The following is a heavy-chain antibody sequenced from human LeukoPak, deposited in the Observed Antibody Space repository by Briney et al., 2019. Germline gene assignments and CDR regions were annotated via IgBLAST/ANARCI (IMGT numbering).Heavy chain of an antibody. Sequence: ASVKVSCKASGYTFPSYFMHWVRQAPGQGLEWMGIINPSGGSTSYAQKFQGRVTMTRDTSTSTVYMELSSLRSEDTAVYYCARDHPYCGGDCYLDYWGQGTLVTVSS. CDR3: ARDHPYCGGDCYLDY. J-gene: IGHJ4*02. CDR1: GYTFPSYF. CDR2: INPSGGST. V-gene: IGHV1-46*01. D-gene: IGHD2-21*02.